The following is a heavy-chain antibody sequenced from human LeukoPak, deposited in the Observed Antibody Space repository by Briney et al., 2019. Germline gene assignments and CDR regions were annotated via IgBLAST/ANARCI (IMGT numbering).Heavy chain of an antibody. D-gene: IGHD3-9*01. CDR3: ARDPPLTGYYFDH. CDR2: IWYDGSNK. Sequence: GGSLRLSCAASGFTFSSYGMHWVRQAPGKGLEWVAVIWYDGSNKYYGDSVKGRFTISRDNSKNTLYLQMDGLRAEDTAVYYCARDPPLTGYYFDHWGQGSLVTVSS. V-gene: IGHV3-33*01. J-gene: IGHJ4*02. CDR1: GFTFSSYG.